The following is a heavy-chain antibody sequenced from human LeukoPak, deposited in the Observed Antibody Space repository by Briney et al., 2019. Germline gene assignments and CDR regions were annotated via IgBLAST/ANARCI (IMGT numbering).Heavy chain of an antibody. D-gene: IGHD6-13*01. Sequence: ASVKVSCKASGYTFTGYYMHWVRQAPGQGLEWMGWINPNSGGTNYAQKFQGRVTMTRDTSISTAYMELSRLRSDDTAVYYCARSSSSWYAGRYYYMDVWGKGTTVTVSS. CDR1: GYTFTGYY. CDR3: ARSSSSWYAGRYYYMDV. CDR2: INPNSGGT. J-gene: IGHJ6*03. V-gene: IGHV1-2*02.